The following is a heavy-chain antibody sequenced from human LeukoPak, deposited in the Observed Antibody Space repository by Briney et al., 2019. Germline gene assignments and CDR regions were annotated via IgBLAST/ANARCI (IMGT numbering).Heavy chain of an antibody. J-gene: IGHJ6*02. CDR2: IWYDGSNE. V-gene: IGHV3-33*01. CDR3: ARDEGEAYYDFWSGYYTDYGMDV. CDR1: GFTFISYG. Sequence: GGSLRLSCAASGFTFISYGLHWVRQAPGKGLEWVAVIWYDGSNEYYADSVKGRFTISRDNSKNTLYLQMNSVRAEDTAVYYCARDEGEAYYDFWSGYYTDYGMDVWGQGTTVTVSS. D-gene: IGHD3-3*01.